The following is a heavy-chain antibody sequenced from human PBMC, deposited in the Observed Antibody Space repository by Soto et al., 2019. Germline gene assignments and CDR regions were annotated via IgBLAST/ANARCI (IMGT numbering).Heavy chain of an antibody. Sequence: VGSLRLSCAASGFTFSSYAMHWVRQAPGKGLEWVAVISYDGSNKYYADSVKGRFTISRDNSKNTLYLQMNSLRAEDTAVYYCARDLRFSDDYGDFRDYWGQGTLVTVSS. CDR2: ISYDGSNK. J-gene: IGHJ4*02. CDR3: ARDLRFSDDYGDFRDY. D-gene: IGHD4-17*01. CDR1: GFTFSSYA. V-gene: IGHV3-30-3*01.